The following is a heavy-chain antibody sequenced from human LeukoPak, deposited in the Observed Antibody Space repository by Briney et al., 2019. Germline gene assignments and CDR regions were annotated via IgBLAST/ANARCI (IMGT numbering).Heavy chain of an antibody. CDR3: ARDWNVEGFDY. Sequence: SETLSLTCAVYGGSFSGYYWSWIRQPPGKGLEWIGHIYYSGSTNYNPSLKSRVTISGDTSKNQFSLRLSSVTAADTAVYYCARDWNVEGFDYWGQGTLVTVSS. CDR2: IYYSGST. D-gene: IGHD1-1*01. J-gene: IGHJ4*02. CDR1: GGSFSGYY. V-gene: IGHV4-59*01.